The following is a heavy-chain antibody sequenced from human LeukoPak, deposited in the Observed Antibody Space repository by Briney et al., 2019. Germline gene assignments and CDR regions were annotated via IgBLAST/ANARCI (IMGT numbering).Heavy chain of an antibody. CDR2: ISSRGSTT. D-gene: IGHD5-24*01. J-gene: IGHJ6*02. V-gene: IGHV3-48*03. CDR3: TRGEDGYNYYYYYGMDV. Sequence: PGGSLRLSCAASGFTVSSYEMNWVRQAPGKGLEWVSYISSRGSTTYYADSVKGRFTISRDNAKNSLYLQMNSLRAEDTAVYYCTRGEDGYNYYYYYGMDVWGQGTTVTVSS. CDR1: GFTVSSYE.